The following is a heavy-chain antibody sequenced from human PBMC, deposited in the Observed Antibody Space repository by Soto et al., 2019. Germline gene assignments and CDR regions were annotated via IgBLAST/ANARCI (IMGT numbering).Heavy chain of an antibody. D-gene: IGHD5-18*01. Sequence: SETLSLTCAVSGGSISSGGYSWSWIRQPPGKGLEWIGYIYHSGSTYYNPSLKSRVTISVDRSKNQFSLKLSSVTAADTAVYYCARVRGLYSYGHSSFFDYWGQGTLVTGSS. J-gene: IGHJ4*02. CDR2: IYHSGST. CDR1: GGSISSGGYS. V-gene: IGHV4-30-2*01. CDR3: ARVRGLYSYGHSSFFDY.